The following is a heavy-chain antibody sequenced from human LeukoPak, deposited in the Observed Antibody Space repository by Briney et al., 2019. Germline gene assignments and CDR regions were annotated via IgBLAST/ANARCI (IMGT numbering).Heavy chain of an antibody. CDR1: GGSISNGDYY. Sequence: SQTLSLTCTVSGGSISNGDYYWSWIRQPPGKGLEWIGYIYYSGSTYYNPSLKSRVIISVDTSKNQLSLKLSSVTAADTAVYYCAMQLEGYDSSGYPNWFDPWGQGTQVTVSS. J-gene: IGHJ5*02. CDR3: AMQLEGYDSSGYPNWFDP. CDR2: IYYSGST. D-gene: IGHD3-22*01. V-gene: IGHV4-30-4*01.